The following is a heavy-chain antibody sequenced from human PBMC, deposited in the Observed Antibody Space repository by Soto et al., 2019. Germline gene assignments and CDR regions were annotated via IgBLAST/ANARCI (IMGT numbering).Heavy chain of an antibody. V-gene: IGHV4-30-4*01. D-gene: IGHD1-26*01. Sequence: PSETLSLTCTVSGGSITIGDYYWSWVRQPPGKDLEYIGYIYYTGSTYYNPSLNRRVTLSVDTSKNQFSLILSSVTAADTAVYHCARDMHAGFTHYFDPWGQGTLVTVSS. J-gene: IGHJ5*02. CDR2: IYYTGST. CDR3: ARDMHAGFTHYFDP. CDR1: GGSITIGDYY.